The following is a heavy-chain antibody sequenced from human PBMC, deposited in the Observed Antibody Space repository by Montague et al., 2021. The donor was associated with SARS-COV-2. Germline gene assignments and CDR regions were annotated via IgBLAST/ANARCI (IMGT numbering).Heavy chain of an antibody. D-gene: IGHD5-24*01. CDR2: ISWNSGSI. Sequence: SLRLSCAASGFTFDDYAMRWVRQAQGKGLEWVSGISWNSGSIGYADSVKGRFTIYRDNAKNSLYLQMNSLRAEDTALYYCAKLPSRDGYNLRDYWGQGTLVTVSS. J-gene: IGHJ4*02. CDR3: AKLPSRDGYNLRDY. V-gene: IGHV3-9*01. CDR1: GFTFDDYA.